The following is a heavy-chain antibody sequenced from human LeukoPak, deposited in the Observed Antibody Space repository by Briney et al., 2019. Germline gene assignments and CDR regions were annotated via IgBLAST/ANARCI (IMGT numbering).Heavy chain of an antibody. J-gene: IGHJ4*02. D-gene: IGHD2-8*01. CDR2: IYSDNT. Sequence: GGSLRLSCTVSGFTVSSNSMSWVRQAPGKGLEWVSFIYSDNTHYSDSVKGRFTISRDNSKNTLYLQMNSLRAEDTAVYYCAKDPDCTSGICYTFFDYWGQGTLVTVSS. CDR1: GFTVSSNS. CDR3: AKDPDCTSGICYTFFDY. V-gene: IGHV3-53*01.